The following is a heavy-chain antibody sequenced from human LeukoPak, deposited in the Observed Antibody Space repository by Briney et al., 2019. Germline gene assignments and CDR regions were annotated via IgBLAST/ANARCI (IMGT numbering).Heavy chain of an antibody. CDR1: GLTLSSYS. CDR2: ISSSSSHI. J-gene: IGHJ4*02. CDR3: ARYLYDSGGYSSPIDY. D-gene: IGHD3-22*01. V-gene: IGHV3-21*04. Sequence: GGSLRLSCAASGLTLSSYSMNWVRQAPGKGLEWVSSISSSSSHIHSADSVKGRFTISRDNAKNSLYMQMNSLRAEDTPVYYCARYLYDSGGYSSPIDYWGQGTLVTVSS.